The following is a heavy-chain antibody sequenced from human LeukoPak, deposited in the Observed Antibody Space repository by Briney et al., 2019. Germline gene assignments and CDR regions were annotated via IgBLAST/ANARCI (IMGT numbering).Heavy chain of an antibody. D-gene: IGHD6-13*01. CDR1: GFTFDDYA. Sequence: PGRSLRLSCAASGFTFDDYAMHWVRQAPGKGLEWVSGISWNSGSIGYADSVKGRFTISRDNAKNSLYLQMASLRAEDTAVYYCARDAEGYASTWYYDYWGQGTLVTVSS. CDR3: ARDAEGYASTWYYDY. V-gene: IGHV3-9*01. CDR2: ISWNSGSI. J-gene: IGHJ4*02.